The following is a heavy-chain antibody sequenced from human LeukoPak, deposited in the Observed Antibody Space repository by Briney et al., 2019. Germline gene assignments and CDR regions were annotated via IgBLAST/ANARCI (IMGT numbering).Heavy chain of an antibody. CDR2: ISSSGSTI. CDR3: VRDRGWLTFDY. CDR1: GFTFSDYY. Sequence: GGSLRLSCAASGFTFSDYYMSWIRQAPGKGLEWVSYISSSGSTIYYADSVKGRFTISRDNAKNSLYLQMNSLRADDTAVYYCVRDRGWLTFDYWGQGTLVTVSS. V-gene: IGHV3-11*04. D-gene: IGHD5-24*01. J-gene: IGHJ4*02.